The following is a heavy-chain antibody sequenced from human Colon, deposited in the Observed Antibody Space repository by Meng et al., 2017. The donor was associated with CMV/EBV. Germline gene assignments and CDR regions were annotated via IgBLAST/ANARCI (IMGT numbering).Heavy chain of an antibody. Sequence: GESLKIPREGSGFTFSSHGMNWVRPAPGTGLEWVAFIRYNRERKLYADPVRGRFINSRDDSKNMLYLQMNSLKPEDTSLYYCAKVNTQYCSSVRCPKGGFDPWGQGTLVTVSS. CDR1: GFTFSSHG. J-gene: IGHJ5*02. CDR2: IRYNRERK. V-gene: IGHV3-30*02. CDR3: AKVNTQYCSSVRCPKGGFDP. D-gene: IGHD2-2*01.